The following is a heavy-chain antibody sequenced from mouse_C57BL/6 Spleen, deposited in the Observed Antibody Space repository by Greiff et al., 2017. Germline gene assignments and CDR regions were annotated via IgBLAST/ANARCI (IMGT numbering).Heavy chain of an antibody. CDR1: GYTFTSYD. CDR2: IYPRDGST. J-gene: IGHJ1*03. Sequence: QVQLQQSGPELVKPGASVKLSCKASGYTFTSYDINWVKQRPGQGLEWIGWIYPRDGSTKYNEKFKGKATLTVDTSSSKAYMELHSLTSEDAAVYFCARGVTKVVATDCWYFDVWGTGTTVTVSS. D-gene: IGHD1-1*01. V-gene: IGHV1-85*01. CDR3: ARGVTKVVATDCWYFDV.